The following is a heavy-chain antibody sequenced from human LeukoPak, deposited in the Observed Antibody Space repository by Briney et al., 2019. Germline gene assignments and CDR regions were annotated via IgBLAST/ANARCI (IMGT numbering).Heavy chain of an antibody. CDR3: AREKVTYYYYYGMDV. D-gene: IGHD4-23*01. CDR1: GYTFTSYG. V-gene: IGHV1-18*01. CDR2: ISAYNGNT. Sequence: ASVKVSCKASGYTFTSYGISWVRQAPGQGLEWMGWISAYNGNTNYAQKLQGRVTMTTDTSTSTAYMELRSLRSDDTAVYYCAREKVTYYYYYGMDVWGQGTTVIVSS. J-gene: IGHJ6*02.